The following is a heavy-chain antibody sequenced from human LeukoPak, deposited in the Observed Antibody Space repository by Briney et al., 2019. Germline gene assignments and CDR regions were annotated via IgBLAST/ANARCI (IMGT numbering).Heavy chain of an antibody. CDR2: IYYSGST. Sequence: PSETLSLTCTVSGGSININTYYWGWIRQPPGKGLEWIGYIYYSGSTNYNPSLKSRVTISVETSKNQFSLKLSSVTAADTAVYYCARDVVMAGHFDLWGRGTLVTVSS. D-gene: IGHD5-24*01. V-gene: IGHV4-61*01. J-gene: IGHJ2*01. CDR1: GGSININTYY. CDR3: ARDVVMAGHFDL.